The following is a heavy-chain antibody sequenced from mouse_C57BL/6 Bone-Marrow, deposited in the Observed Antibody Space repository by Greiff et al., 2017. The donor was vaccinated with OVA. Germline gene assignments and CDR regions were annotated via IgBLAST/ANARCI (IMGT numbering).Heavy chain of an antibody. D-gene: IGHD2-2*01. J-gene: IGHJ3*01. V-gene: IGHV14-4*01. CDR2: IDPENGDT. CDR1: GFNIKDDY. Sequence: VQLQQSGAELVRPGASVKLSCTASGFNIKDDYMHWVKQRPEQGLEWIGWIDPENGDTEYASKFQGKATITADTPSNTAYLQLSSLTSDDTAVYYCTEGLRRNAYWGQGTLVTVSA. CDR3: TEGLRRNAY.